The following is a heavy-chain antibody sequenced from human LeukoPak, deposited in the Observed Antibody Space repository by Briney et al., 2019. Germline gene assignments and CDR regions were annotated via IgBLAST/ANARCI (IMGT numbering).Heavy chain of an antibody. Sequence: PVASVKVSCKASGYTFTSYDINWVRQATGQGLEWMGWMNPNSGNTGYAQKFQGRVTMTRNTSISTAYMELSSLRSEDTAVYYCARVRGGSCYSYYYYYGMDVWGQGTTVTVSS. J-gene: IGHJ6*02. V-gene: IGHV1-8*01. CDR1: GYTFTSYD. CDR2: MNPNSGNT. D-gene: IGHD2-15*01. CDR3: ARVRGGSCYSYYYYYGMDV.